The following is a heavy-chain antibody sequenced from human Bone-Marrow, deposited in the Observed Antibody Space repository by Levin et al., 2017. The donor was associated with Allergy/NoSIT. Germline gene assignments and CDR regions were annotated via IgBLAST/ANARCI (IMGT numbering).Heavy chain of an antibody. V-gene: IGHV3-30-3*01. CDR3: VASRTTG. CDR1: GFDFSSYT. J-gene: IGHJ4*02. Sequence: GGSLRLSCATSGFDFSSYTMHWVRQAPGKGLECVTVISYDGNDKYYADSVKGRFSISRDDSKNTLYLQMNSLRPEDTAVYYCVASRTTGWGQGTLVIVSS. CDR2: ISYDGNDK. D-gene: IGHD1/OR15-1a*01.